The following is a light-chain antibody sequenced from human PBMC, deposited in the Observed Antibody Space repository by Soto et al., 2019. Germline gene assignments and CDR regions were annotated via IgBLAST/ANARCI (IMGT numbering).Light chain of an antibody. V-gene: IGLV2-23*02. CDR3: CSYVGGSIWV. Sequence: QPVLTQPASVSGSPGQSITIPCIGSSSDVGSHDIVSWYQQHPGKAPKLFLYEVTKRPSGVSDRFSGSKSGSTASLTISGLQAEDEADYYCCSYVGGSIWVFGGGTKLTVL. J-gene: IGLJ3*02. CDR1: SSDVGSHDI. CDR2: EVT.